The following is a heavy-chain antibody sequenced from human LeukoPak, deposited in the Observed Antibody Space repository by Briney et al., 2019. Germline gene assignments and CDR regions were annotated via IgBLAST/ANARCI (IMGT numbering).Heavy chain of an antibody. Sequence: TGGSLRLSCAASGFTFSNAWMSWVRQAPGKGLEWVGRITSKTDSGTTDYAAPVKGRFTISTDYSKKTLYLQLNSLKTDGTAVYYLSTEVYCGGDCYPGACGEGTLCTVSS. D-gene: IGHD2-21*02. CDR2: ITSKTDSGTT. J-gene: IGHJ5*02. CDR1: GFTFSNAW. CDR3: STEVYCGGDCYPGA. V-gene: IGHV3-15*01.